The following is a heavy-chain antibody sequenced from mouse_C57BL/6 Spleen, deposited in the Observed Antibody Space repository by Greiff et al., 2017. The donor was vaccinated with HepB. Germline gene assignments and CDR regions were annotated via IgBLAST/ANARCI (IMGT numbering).Heavy chain of an antibody. V-gene: IGHV1-22*01. D-gene: IGHD2-5*01. CDR1: GYTFTDYN. CDR2: INPNNGGT. Sequence: SGPELVKPGASVKMSCKASGYTFTDYNMHWVKQSHGKSLEWIGYINPNNGGTSYNQKFKGKATLTVNKSSSTAYMELRSLTSEDSAVYYCAGAYYSNLYAMDYWGQGTSVTVSS. J-gene: IGHJ4*01. CDR3: AGAYYSNLYAMDY.